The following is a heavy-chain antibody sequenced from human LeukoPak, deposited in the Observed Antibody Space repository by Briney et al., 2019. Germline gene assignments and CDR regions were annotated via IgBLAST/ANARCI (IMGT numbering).Heavy chain of an antibody. CDR3: ARVTDYYGLGSYYHDY. V-gene: IGHV3-11*01. Sequence: KAGGSLRLSCAASGFTFSDYYMSWIRQAPGKGLEWVSYISSSGSTIYYADSVRGRFTISRDNAKNSLYLQMNSLRAEDTAVYYCARVTDYYGLGSYYHDYWGQGTLVTVSS. D-gene: IGHD3-10*01. J-gene: IGHJ4*02. CDR1: GFTFSDYY. CDR2: ISSSGSTI.